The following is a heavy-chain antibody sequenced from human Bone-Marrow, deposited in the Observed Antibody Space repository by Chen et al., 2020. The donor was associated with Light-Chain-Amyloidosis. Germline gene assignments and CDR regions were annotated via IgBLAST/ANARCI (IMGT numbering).Heavy chain of an antibody. J-gene: IGHJ3*02. CDR3: ARGDYYGYLDAFDI. V-gene: IGHV3-7*01. D-gene: IGHD3-10*01. CDR1: GFPFSTYW. Sequence: EVQLVESGGGLVQPVGSLRLSCAASGFPFSTYWMSWVRQPPGKGLEWVANIKQDGSEIHYVDSVKGRFTVSRDNAKNSLYLQMNTLRADDTAVYYCARGDYYGYLDAFDIWGQGTMVTVSS. CDR2: IKQDGSEI.